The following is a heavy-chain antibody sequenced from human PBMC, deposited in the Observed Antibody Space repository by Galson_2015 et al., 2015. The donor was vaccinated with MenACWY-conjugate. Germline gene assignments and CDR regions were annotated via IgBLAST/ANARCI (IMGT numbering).Heavy chain of an antibody. CDR1: GYTFSSYA. D-gene: IGHD2-2*01. CDR2: IIPIFGKA. V-gene: IGHV1-69*13. Sequence: SVKVSCKASGYTFSSYAISWVRQAPGQGLEWMGGIIPIFGKANYAQKFQGRVTITADESTSTVYMEMSSLRSEDTAVYYCARSIVVVPAANRGDYYYYYYMDFWGKGTTVTVSS. CDR3: ARSIVVVPAANRGDYYYYYYMDF. J-gene: IGHJ6*03.